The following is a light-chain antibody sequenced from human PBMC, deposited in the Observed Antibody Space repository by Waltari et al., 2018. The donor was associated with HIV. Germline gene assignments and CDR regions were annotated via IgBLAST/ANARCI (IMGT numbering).Light chain of an antibody. J-gene: IGLJ3*02. CDR1: SSDGGGYNS. CDR2: EVS. V-gene: IGLV2-14*01. Sequence: QSALTQPASVSGSPGQSITISCTGASSDGGGYNSVPWYQPHPGKAPKLMIYEVSNRPSGVSNRFSGSKSGNTASLTISGLRAEDEADYYCSSYTGSSSVVFGGGTKLTVL. CDR3: SSYTGSSSVV.